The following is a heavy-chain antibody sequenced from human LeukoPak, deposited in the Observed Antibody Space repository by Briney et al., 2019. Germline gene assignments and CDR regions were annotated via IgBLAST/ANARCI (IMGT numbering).Heavy chain of an antibody. CDR3: ARGYCSGGSCYGWFDP. CDR1: GGTFSSYA. CDR2: IVPIFGTA. J-gene: IGHJ5*02. D-gene: IGHD2-15*01. Sequence: SVKVSCKASGGTFSSYAISWVRQAPGQGLEWMGGIVPIFGTANYAQKFQGRVTITADESTSTAYMELSSLRSEDTAVYYCARGYCSGGSCYGWFDPWGQGTLVTVSS. V-gene: IGHV1-69*13.